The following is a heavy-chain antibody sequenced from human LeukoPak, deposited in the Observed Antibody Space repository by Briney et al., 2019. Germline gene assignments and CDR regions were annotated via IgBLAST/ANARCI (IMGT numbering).Heavy chain of an antibody. CDR2: IKQDGSEK. CDR1: GFTFSSYW. J-gene: IGHJ4*02. Sequence: GGSLRLSCAASGFTFSSYWMSWVRQAPGKGLEWVANIKQDGSEKNSVDSVKGRFTISRDNAKNSLYLQMNSLRVDDTAVYYCVRDRYSSSWGQGTLVTVSS. D-gene: IGHD6-13*01. CDR3: VRDRYSSS. V-gene: IGHV3-7*01.